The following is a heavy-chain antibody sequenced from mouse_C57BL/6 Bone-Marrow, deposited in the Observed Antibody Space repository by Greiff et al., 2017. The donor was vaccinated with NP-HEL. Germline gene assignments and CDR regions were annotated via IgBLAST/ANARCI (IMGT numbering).Heavy chain of an antibody. CDR3: ATGYYGSSYGYFDY. V-gene: IGHV5-6*01. CDR2: ISSGGSYT. D-gene: IGHD1-1*01. J-gene: IGHJ2*01. CDR1: GFTFSSYG. Sequence: EVKLVESGGDLVKPGGSLKLSCAASGFTFSSYGMSWVRQTPDKRLAWVATISSGGSYTYYPDSVKGRFTISRDNAKNTLYLQMSSLKSEDTAMYYCATGYYGSSYGYFDYWGQGTTLTVSS.